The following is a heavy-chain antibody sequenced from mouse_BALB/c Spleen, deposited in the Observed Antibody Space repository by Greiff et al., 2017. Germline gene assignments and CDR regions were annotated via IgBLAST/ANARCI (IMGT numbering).Heavy chain of an antibody. J-gene: IGHJ4*01. CDR3: ARSTMITTYAMDY. V-gene: IGHV5-17*02. CDR1: GFTFSSFG. Sequence: VMLVESGGGLVQPGGSRKLSCAASGFTFSSFGMHWVRQAPEKGLEWVAYISSGSSTIYYADTVKGRFTISRDNPKNTLFLQMTSLRSEDTAMYYCARSTMITTYAMDYWGQGTSVTVSS. CDR2: ISSGSSTI. D-gene: IGHD2-4*01.